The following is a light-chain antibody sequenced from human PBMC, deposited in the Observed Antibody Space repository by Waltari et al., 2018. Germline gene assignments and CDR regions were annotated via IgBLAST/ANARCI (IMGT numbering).Light chain of an antibody. J-gene: IGKJ3*01. CDR1: LTVNSW. V-gene: IGKV1-5*03. Sequence: DFQLTQSPSFLSACVGDRVTITCRASLTVNSWLAWYQLKPGKAPKLLIYKASSLPPGVPSRFSGSGSGTDFTLTITSLQPDDFATYYCQQYNNAPFTFGPGTKLDI. CDR2: KAS. CDR3: QQYNNAPFT.